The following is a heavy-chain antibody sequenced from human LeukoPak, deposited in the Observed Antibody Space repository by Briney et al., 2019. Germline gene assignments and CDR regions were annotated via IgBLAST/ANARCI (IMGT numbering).Heavy chain of an antibody. CDR2: ISGSGGST. CDR3: TRDSYSSGWYADCGY. Sequence: GGSLRLSCAASGFTFSSYAMSWVRQAPGKGLEWVSAISGSGGSTYYADSVKGRFTISRDNSKNTLYLQMNSLKTDDTAVYYCTRDSYSSGWYADCGYWGQGTLVTVSS. CDR1: GFTFSSYA. V-gene: IGHV3-23*01. J-gene: IGHJ4*02. D-gene: IGHD6-19*01.